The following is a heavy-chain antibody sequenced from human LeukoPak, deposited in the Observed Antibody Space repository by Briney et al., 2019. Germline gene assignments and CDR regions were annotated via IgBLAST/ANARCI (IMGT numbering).Heavy chain of an antibody. Sequence: AGGSLRLSCAASGFSFSACGMHWVRQAPGKGLEWVAVISYDGSNKYYADSVKGRFTISRDNSKNTLYLQMNSLRAEDTAVYYCARSWYFDYWGQGTLVTVSS. J-gene: IGHJ4*02. CDR3: ARSWYFDY. CDR2: ISYDGSNK. V-gene: IGHV3-30*03. CDR1: GFSFSACG.